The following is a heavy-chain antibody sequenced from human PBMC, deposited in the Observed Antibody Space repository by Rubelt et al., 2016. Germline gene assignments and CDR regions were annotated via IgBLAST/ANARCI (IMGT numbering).Heavy chain of an antibody. V-gene: IGHV4-31*03. CDR2: IYYSGST. D-gene: IGHD6-19*01. J-gene: IGHJ6*03. CDR3: ARLGYSSYYFYYMDV. Sequence: QVQLQESGPGLVKPSQTLSLTCTVSGGSISSGGYYWSWIRQHPGKGLEWIGYIYYSGSTYYNPSLKSRVTISVDTSKNQFSLKLSSVTAADTAVYYCARLGYSSYYFYYMDVWGKGTTVTVSS. CDR1: GGSISSGGYY.